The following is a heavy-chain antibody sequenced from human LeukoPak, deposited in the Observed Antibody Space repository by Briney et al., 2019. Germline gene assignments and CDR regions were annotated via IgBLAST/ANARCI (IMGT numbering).Heavy chain of an antibody. CDR3: AKDSGGYSSSSIDY. J-gene: IGHJ4*02. D-gene: IGHD6-6*01. CDR1: GFTFSSYG. V-gene: IGHV3-30*18. CDR2: ISYDGSNK. Sequence: GGSLRLSCAASGFTFSSYGMHWVRQAPGKGLEWVAVISYDGSNKYYADSVKGRFTISRDNSKNTLYLQMNSLRAEDTAVYYCAKDSGGYSSSSIDYWGRGTLVTVSS.